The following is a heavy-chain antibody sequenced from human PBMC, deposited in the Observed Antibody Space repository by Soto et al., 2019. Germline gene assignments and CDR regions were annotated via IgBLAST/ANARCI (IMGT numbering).Heavy chain of an antibody. Sequence: GGSLRLSCAASGLTFSNYAMNWVRQIPGQGPEWVASITGSGDGTFYADSVKGRFSISRDNSNDTLYLQMNSLRAEDTAVYYCARCANDYYDSSGYYYANDYWGQGTLVTVSS. J-gene: IGHJ4*02. CDR3: ARCANDYYDSSGYYYANDY. V-gene: IGHV3-23*01. CDR2: ITGSGDGT. D-gene: IGHD3-22*01. CDR1: GLTFSNYA.